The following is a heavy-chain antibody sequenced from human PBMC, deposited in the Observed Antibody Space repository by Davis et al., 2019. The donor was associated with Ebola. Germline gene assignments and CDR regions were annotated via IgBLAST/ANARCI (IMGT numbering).Heavy chain of an antibody. CDR2: IYPGDSDT. J-gene: IGHJ4*02. Sequence: GESLKISCKTSGYSFPSYWIDWVRQRPGKGLEWMGIIYPGDSDTRYSPSFQGQVTISADKSISTAYLQWSSLKASDTAMYYCAGREQQLEFDYWGQGTLVTVSS. V-gene: IGHV5-51*01. CDR3: AGREQQLEFDY. D-gene: IGHD6-13*01. CDR1: GYSFPSYW.